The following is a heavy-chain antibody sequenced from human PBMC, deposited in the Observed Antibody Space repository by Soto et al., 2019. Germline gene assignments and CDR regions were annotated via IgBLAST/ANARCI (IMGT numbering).Heavy chain of an antibody. CDR1: GYTFTDYN. Sequence: QVQLVQSGAEVKKPGASVKVSCKASGYTFTDYNMHWVRQAPGQGLEWMGMINPSGGSTTYVQKFQGRVTMTRDTSTSTVYMDLSSLRSEDTAVYYCARGSSLALEYWGQGTLVTVSS. V-gene: IGHV1-46*01. J-gene: IGHJ4*02. CDR3: ARGSSLALEY. CDR2: INPSGGST.